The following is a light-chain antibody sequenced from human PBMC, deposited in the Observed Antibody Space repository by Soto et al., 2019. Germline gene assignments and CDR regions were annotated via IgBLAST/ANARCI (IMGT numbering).Light chain of an antibody. CDR3: AAWDDSLNGVV. CDR1: SSNIGSNT. Sequence: QSVLTQPPSASGTLGQRVTISCSGSSSNIGSNTVNWYQQLPGTAPNLLIYSNNQRPSGVPDRFSGSKSGTSASLAISGLQSEDEADYYCAAWDDSLNGVVFGGGTKVTVL. V-gene: IGLV1-44*01. J-gene: IGLJ2*01. CDR2: SNN.